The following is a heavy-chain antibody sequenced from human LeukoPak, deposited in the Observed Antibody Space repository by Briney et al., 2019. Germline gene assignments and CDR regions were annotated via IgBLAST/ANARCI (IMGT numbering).Heavy chain of an antibody. Sequence: GGSLRLSCAASGFTFSSYSMNWVRQAPGKGLEWVSAISGSGGSTYYADSVKGRFTISRDNSKNTLYLQMNSLRAEDTAVYYCAKEAGPRITGTTVDYWGQGTLVTVSS. J-gene: IGHJ4*02. V-gene: IGHV3-23*01. D-gene: IGHD1-7*01. CDR2: ISGSGGST. CDR3: AKEAGPRITGTTVDY. CDR1: GFTFSSYS.